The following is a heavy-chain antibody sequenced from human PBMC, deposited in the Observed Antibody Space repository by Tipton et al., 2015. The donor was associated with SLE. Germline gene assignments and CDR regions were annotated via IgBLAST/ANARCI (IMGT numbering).Heavy chain of an antibody. D-gene: IGHD5-18*01. CDR1: GGSISSGGYY. Sequence: TLSLTCTVSGGSISSGGYYWSWIRQHPGKGLEWIGYIYYSGSTNYNPSPKSRVTISVDTSKNQFSLKLSSVTAADTAVYYCARGGIQLWLKGGPDIWGQGTMVTVSS. CDR2: IYYSGST. CDR3: ARGGIQLWLKGGPDI. J-gene: IGHJ3*02. V-gene: IGHV4-61*08.